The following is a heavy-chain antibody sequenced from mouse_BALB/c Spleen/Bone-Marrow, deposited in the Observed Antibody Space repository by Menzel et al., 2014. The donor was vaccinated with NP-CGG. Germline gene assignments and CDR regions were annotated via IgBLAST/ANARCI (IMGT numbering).Heavy chain of an antibody. CDR1: GYTFTDYA. CDR3: AREGPWFAY. V-gene: IGHV1S137*01. Sequence: QVQLQQSGAELVRPGVSVKISCKGSGYTFTDYAMHWVKQSHAKSLEWIGVISTYYGDASYNQKFKGKATMTVDKPSSTAYKELARLTSEDSAIYYCAREGPWFAYWGQGTLVTVSA. CDR2: ISTYYGDA. J-gene: IGHJ3*01.